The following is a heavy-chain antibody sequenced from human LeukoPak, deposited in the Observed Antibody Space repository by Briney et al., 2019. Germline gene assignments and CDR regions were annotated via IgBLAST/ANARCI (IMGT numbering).Heavy chain of an antibody. J-gene: IGHJ3*02. D-gene: IGHD3-10*01. CDR3: ARNTYYYGSGSYFPDAFDI. Sequence: SETLSLTCTVSGGSISSYYWSWIRQPPGKGLEWIGYIYYSGSTNYNPSLKSRVTISVDTSKNQFSLKLSSVTAAATAVYYCARNTYYYGSGSYFPDAFDIWGQGTMVTVSS. V-gene: IGHV4-59*01. CDR1: GGSISSYY. CDR2: IYYSGST.